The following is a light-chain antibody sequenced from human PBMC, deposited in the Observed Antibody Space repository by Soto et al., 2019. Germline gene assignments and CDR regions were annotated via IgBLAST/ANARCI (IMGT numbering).Light chain of an antibody. CDR2: NAS. CDR1: QRIXSD. CDR3: QQYKNGPQT. V-gene: IGKV3-15*01. Sequence: IVLTQSAATLSLSPGEGATLSCRASQRIXSDLGWYQQKPGQAPRVLXDNASNRANGSPARLSGSGSATEFTRTISSLHSKYFAVYYLQQYKNGPQTFGQGTKVDIK. J-gene: IGKJ1*01.